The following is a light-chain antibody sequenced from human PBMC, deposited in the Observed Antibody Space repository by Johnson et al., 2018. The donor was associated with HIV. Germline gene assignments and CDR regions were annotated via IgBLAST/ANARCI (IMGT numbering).Light chain of an antibody. CDR2: ENI. J-gene: IGLJ1*01. CDR1: NSNIGNNF. CDR3: GTWDSSLSVFV. Sequence: QSVLTQPPSVSAAPGQKVTISCSGSNSNIGNNFVSWYQQLPGTAPKLLIYENIKRPSGIPDRFSGSKSGTSATLGITGLQTGDEADYYCGTWDSSLSVFVFGAGTNVSGL. V-gene: IGLV1-51*02.